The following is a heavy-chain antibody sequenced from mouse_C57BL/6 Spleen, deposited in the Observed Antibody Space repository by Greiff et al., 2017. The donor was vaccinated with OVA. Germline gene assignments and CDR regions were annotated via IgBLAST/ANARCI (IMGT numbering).Heavy chain of an antibody. Sequence: VQLQQPGAELVKPGASVKLSCKASGYTFTSYWMQWVKQRPGPGLEWIGEIDPSDSYTNYNQKFKGKATLTVDTSSSTAYMQLSSLTSEDSAVYYCARGGYGSSYLFAYWGQGTLVTVSA. V-gene: IGHV1-50*01. D-gene: IGHD1-1*01. J-gene: IGHJ3*01. CDR2: IDPSDSYT. CDR3: ARGGYGSSYLFAY. CDR1: GYTFTSYW.